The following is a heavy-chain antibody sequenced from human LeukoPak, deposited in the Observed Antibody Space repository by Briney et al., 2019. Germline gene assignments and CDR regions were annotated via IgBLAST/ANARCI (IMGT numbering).Heavy chain of an antibody. D-gene: IGHD3-10*01. Sequence: GESLRLSCAASGFTFNLYAMHWVRQAPGKGLEWVANIKQDGSEKYYVDSVKGRFTISRDNAKNSLYLQMNSLRAEDTAVYYCAGPYGSGTDDAFDIWGQGTMVTVSS. CDR2: IKQDGSEK. CDR3: AGPYGSGTDDAFDI. J-gene: IGHJ3*02. CDR1: GFTFNLYA. V-gene: IGHV3-7*01.